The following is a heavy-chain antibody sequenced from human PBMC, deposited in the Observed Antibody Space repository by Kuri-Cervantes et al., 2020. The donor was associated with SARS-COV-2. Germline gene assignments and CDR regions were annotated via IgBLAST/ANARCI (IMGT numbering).Heavy chain of an antibody. J-gene: IGHJ5*02. Sequence: GVSLKISCAASGFPVSSNEMSWVRQAPGKGLEWVSGISWNSGSIGYVDSVKGRFTISRDNAKNSLYLQMNSLRAEDTAVYYCARDLDGYKHPWGQGTLVTVSS. V-gene: IGHV3-48*04. CDR1: GFPVSSNE. CDR3: ARDLDGYKHP. CDR2: ISWNSGSI. D-gene: IGHD5-24*01.